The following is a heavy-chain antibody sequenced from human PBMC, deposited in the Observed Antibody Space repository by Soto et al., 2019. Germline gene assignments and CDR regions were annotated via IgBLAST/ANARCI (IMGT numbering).Heavy chain of an antibody. Sequence: GGSLRLSCAVSGFTVRSNYMSWVRQAPGKGLEWISVIYSDGTTYYADSVKGRFTMSRDNPKNTLYLQMNSLRAEDTAVYYCAREPRAWGQGTLVTVPQ. CDR2: IYSDGTT. V-gene: IGHV3-66*01. J-gene: IGHJ5*02. CDR3: AREPRA. CDR1: GFTVRSNY.